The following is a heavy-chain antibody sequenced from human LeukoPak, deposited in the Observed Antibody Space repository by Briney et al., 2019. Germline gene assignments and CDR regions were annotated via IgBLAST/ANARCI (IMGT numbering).Heavy chain of an antibody. D-gene: IGHD3-22*01. CDR1: GGSISSGGYS. CDR2: IYHNGST. Sequence: SETLSLTCAVSGGSISSGGYSWSWIRQPPGKGLEWIGYIYHNGSTYYNPSLKSRVTISVDRSKNQFSLKLSSVTAADTAVYYCARGWYYYDSSGYDYWGQGTLVTVSS. CDR3: ARGWYYYDSSGYDY. J-gene: IGHJ4*02. V-gene: IGHV4-30-2*01.